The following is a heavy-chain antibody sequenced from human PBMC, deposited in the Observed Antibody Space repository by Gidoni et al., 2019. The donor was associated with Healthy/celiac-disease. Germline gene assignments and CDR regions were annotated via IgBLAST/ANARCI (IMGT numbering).Heavy chain of an antibody. Sequence: QVQLQESGPGLVKPSETLSLTCSVSGGPIRSYYWIWIRQPAGKGLECIWHVYTSGSTKYNPSLKSRVTMSVDTSKNQPSLKLGSVTAADTAVYYCAGGGGSIAALYYFDYWGQGTLVTVSS. CDR2: VYTSGST. D-gene: IGHD6-6*01. J-gene: IGHJ4*02. V-gene: IGHV4-4*07. CDR3: AGGGGSIAALYYFDY. CDR1: GGPIRSYY.